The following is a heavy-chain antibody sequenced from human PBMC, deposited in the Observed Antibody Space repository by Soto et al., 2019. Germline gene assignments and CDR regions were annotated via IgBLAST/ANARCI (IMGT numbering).Heavy chain of an antibody. CDR3: ARDLALAGNY. CDR2: ISSTSSYT. J-gene: IGHJ4*02. Sequence: AGVAMRLPWGASEVTISSFGVNRFRQTQEKGLEWVSYISSTSSYTHYSDSVKGRFTISRDNANNSLFLQMNSLRAEDTATYSCARDLALAGNYWGQGVLVT. D-gene: IGHD6-19*01. V-gene: IGHV3-21*01. CDR1: EVTISSFG.